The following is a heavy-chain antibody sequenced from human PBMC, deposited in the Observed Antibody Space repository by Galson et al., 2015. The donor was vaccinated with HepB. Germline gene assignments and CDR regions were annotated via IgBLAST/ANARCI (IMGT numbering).Heavy chain of an antibody. V-gene: IGHV3-74*01. CDR3: ASGGAGLDH. Sequence: SLRLSCAASGFTFSSYWMHWVRQAPGKGLVWVSCINSDGRTTSYAESVKGRFTISRDNAKSTLYLQMNSLRVEDTAVYYCASGGAGLDHWGQGTLVTVSS. J-gene: IGHJ5*02. CDR1: GFTFSSYW. CDR2: INSDGRTT. D-gene: IGHD1-26*01.